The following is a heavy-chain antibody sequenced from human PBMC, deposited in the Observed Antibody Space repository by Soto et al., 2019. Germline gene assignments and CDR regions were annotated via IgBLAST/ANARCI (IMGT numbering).Heavy chain of an antibody. CDR2: IIPILGIA. D-gene: IGHD6-19*01. Sequence: QVQLVQSGAEVKKPGSSVKVSCKASGGTFSSYTISWVRQAPGQGLEWMGRIIPILGIANYAQKFQGRVTITADKPKSTAYMELSSLRSEDTAVYYCARDPPPVAGGYYYYGMDVWGQGTTVTVSS. CDR3: ARDPPPVAGGYYYYGMDV. J-gene: IGHJ6*02. V-gene: IGHV1-69*08. CDR1: GGTFSSYT.